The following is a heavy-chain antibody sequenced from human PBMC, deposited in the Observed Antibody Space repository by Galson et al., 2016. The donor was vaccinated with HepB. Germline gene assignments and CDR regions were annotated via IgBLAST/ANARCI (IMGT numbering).Heavy chain of an antibody. CDR1: GFTFSSYA. V-gene: IGHV3-30-3*01. Sequence: SLRLSCAASGFTFSSYALHWVRRAPGKGLEWVAGISDDGSKKYYADSAKGRVTISSDNSKNTLYLQMNSLRAEDTAVYYCARSTRRYSCSEFPLDYWGQGTLVTVSS. CDR2: ISDDGSKK. D-gene: IGHD5-12*01. J-gene: IGHJ4*02. CDR3: ARSTRRYSCSEFPLDY.